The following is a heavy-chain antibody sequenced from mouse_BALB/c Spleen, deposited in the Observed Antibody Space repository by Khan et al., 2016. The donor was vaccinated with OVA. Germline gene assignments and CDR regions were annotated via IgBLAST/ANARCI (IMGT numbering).Heavy chain of an antibody. J-gene: IGHJ3*01. V-gene: IGHV1S137*01. CDR3: VRGGKFAY. D-gene: IGHD1-1*02. Sequence: QVRLQQSGAELVRPGVSVKISCRASGYTFTDYAMHWVKQRHAKSLEWIGVISTNYGAADYNQKFQGKASMTVDRSSSTVYMELARLTSEDSAIYYCVRGGKFAYWGQGTLVTVSA. CDR1: GYTFTDYA. CDR2: ISTNYGAA.